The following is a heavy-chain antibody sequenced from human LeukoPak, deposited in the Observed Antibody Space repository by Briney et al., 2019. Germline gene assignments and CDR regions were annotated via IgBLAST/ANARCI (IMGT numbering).Heavy chain of an antibody. CDR2: IKQDGSER. Sequence: GGSLRLSCAASGFTFSSYWMSWVRQAPGKGLEWVANIKQDGSERYYVDSVKGRFTISRDNAKNSLYLQMNSLRAEDTAVYYCARAGGTYYGIAFDIWGQGTMVTVSS. CDR1: GFTFSSYW. J-gene: IGHJ3*02. V-gene: IGHV3-7*01. CDR3: ARAGGTYYGIAFDI. D-gene: IGHD1-26*01.